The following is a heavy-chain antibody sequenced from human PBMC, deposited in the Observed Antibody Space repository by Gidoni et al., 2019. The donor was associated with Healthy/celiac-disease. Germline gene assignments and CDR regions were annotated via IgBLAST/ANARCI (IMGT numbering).Heavy chain of an antibody. CDR2: ISGSGGST. V-gene: IGHV3-23*01. Sequence: EVQLLESGGGLVQPGGSLRLSCAASGFTFSSYAMSWVRQAPGKGLEWVSAISGSGGSTYYADSVKGRFTISRDNSKNTLYLQINSLRAEDTAVYYCAKDHRIQLWLNPFDYWGQGTLVTVSS. J-gene: IGHJ4*02. CDR1: GFTFSSYA. CDR3: AKDHRIQLWLNPFDY. D-gene: IGHD5-18*01.